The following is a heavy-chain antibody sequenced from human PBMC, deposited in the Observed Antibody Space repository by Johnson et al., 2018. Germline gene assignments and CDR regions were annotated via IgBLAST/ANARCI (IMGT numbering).Heavy chain of an antibody. CDR3: AKDHLVFQEYFQH. J-gene: IGHJ1*01. Sequence: VQLVESGGGVVQPGGSXRLSCAASGFTFSSYGMHWVRPAPGKGLEWVAVISYDGSNKYYADSVKGRFTIYRDNSKNTLYLQMNSLRAEETAVYYCAKDHLVFQEYFQHWGQGTLVTVSS. V-gene: IGHV3-30*18. CDR2: ISYDGSNK. CDR1: GFTFSSYG. D-gene: IGHD2-21*01.